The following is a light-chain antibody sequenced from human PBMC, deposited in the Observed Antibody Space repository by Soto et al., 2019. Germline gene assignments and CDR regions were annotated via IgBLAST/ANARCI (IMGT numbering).Light chain of an antibody. CDR1: QNIGKY. J-gene: IGKJ3*01. Sequence: NQMTQSPSSLSASVGDRVTITCRASQNIGKYLNWYQHRPGKAPKLLVYAASSLQSGVPSRFNGSESGTDFSLTITSLQPEDSATYYCQQSYNTPLTFGPGTKVDI. CDR2: AAS. CDR3: QQSYNTPLT. V-gene: IGKV1-39*01.